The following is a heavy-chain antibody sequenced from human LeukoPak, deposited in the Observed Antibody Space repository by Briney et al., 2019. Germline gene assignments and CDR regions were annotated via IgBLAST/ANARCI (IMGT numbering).Heavy chain of an antibody. V-gene: IGHV4-30-4*01. CDR3: ARDRVVTMVRGVIPRRYYGMDV. CDR2: MYYSGST. D-gene: IGHD3-10*01. Sequence: SETLSLTCTVSGGSISSGDYYWSWIRQPPGKGLEWIGYMYYSGSTYYNPSLKSRVTISVDTSKNQFSLKLSSVTAADTAVYYCARDRVVTMVRGVIPRRYYGMDVWGKGTTVTVSS. CDR1: GGSISSGDYY. J-gene: IGHJ6*04.